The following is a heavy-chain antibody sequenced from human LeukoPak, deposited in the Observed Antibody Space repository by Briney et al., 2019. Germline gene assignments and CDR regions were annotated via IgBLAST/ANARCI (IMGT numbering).Heavy chain of an antibody. CDR1: GYTFATSW. D-gene: IGHD1-26*01. CDR2: IYPADSDT. CDR3: ARLLSGRYYYNYFDP. V-gene: IGHV5-51*01. Sequence: GESLKISCKASGYTFATSWIAWVRQMPGKGLEWMGIIYPADSDTRYSPSLQGQVTISADKSISTAYLQWNSLKASDTAMYYCARLLSGRYYYNYFDPWGQGTLVTVSS. J-gene: IGHJ5*02.